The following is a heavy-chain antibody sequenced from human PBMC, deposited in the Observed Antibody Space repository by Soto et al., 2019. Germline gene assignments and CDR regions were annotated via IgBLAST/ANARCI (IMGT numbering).Heavy chain of an antibody. J-gene: IGHJ4*02. Sequence: GESLKISCQGSGYSLTTYWIGWVRQIPGKGLEWMGIIYPGDSDTRYSPSFQGQVTISADKSISTAYLQWSSLKASDTAIYYCATGGYCSGTRCYNFFDYWGQGTLVTVSS. D-gene: IGHD2-2*02. V-gene: IGHV5-51*01. CDR2: IYPGDSDT. CDR1: GYSLTTYW. CDR3: ATGGYCSGTRCYNFFDY.